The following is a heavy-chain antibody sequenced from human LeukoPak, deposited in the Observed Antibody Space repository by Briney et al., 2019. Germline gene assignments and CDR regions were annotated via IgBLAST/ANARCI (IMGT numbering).Heavy chain of an antibody. CDR2: ISGSGGGT. J-gene: IGHJ4*02. D-gene: IGHD6-25*01. CDR3: AKGTTLSSDFITLDY. Sequence: GGSLRLSCEASGFTFSNYAMSWVRQAPGKGLEWVSAISGSGGGTYYADSVKGRFTISRDNSKNTLYLQMNSLRAEDTAVYYCAKGTTLSSDFITLDYWGQGTLVTVSS. V-gene: IGHV3-23*01. CDR1: GFTFSNYA.